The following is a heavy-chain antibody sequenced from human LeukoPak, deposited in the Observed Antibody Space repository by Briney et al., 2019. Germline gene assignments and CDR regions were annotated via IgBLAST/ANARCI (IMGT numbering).Heavy chain of an antibody. CDR2: INHRGST. D-gene: IGHD3-10*01. CDR3: ARGGYGSGSYTRPPVYYYYYYMDV. J-gene: IGHJ6*03. Sequence: SETLSLTCAVYGGSFSGYYWSWIRQPPGKGLEWIGEINHRGSTNYNPSLKSRVTISVDTSKNQFSLKLSSVTAADTAVYYCARGGYGSGSYTRPPVYYYYYYMDVWGKGTTVTVSS. V-gene: IGHV4-34*01. CDR1: GGSFSGYY.